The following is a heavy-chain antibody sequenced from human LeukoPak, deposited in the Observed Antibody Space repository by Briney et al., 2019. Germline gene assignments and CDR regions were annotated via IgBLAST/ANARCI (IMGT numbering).Heavy chain of an antibody. J-gene: IGHJ4*02. D-gene: IGHD4-17*01. Sequence: RASVKVSCKASGYTFTSYDINWVRQATGQGLEWMGWMNPNNDNTGYAQKFQGRVTMTRNTSISTAYMELRSLRSDDTAVYYCARGSTVTTLYYFDYWGQGTLVTVSS. CDR2: MNPNNDNT. CDR3: ARGSTVTTLYYFDY. V-gene: IGHV1-8*01. CDR1: GYTFTSYD.